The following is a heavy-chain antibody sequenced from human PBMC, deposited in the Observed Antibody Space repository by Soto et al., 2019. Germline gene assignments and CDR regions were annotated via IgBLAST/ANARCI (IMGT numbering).Heavy chain of an antibody. V-gene: IGHV3-48*01. CDR2: ISSSSSTI. D-gene: IGHD3-10*01. J-gene: IGHJ4*02. Sequence: EVQLVESGGGLVQPGGSLRLSCAASGFTFSSYSMNWVRQAPGKGLEWVSYISSSSSTIYYADSVKGRFTISRDNAKNSLYLQMNGRRAEDTAVYFCARANYYGSPGDFDYWGQGTLVTVSS. CDR1: GFTFSSYS. CDR3: ARANYYGSPGDFDY.